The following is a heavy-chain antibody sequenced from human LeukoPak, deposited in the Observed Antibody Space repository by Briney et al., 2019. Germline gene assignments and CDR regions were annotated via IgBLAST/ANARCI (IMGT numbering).Heavy chain of an antibody. CDR2: IYYSGST. J-gene: IGHJ5*02. CDR3: AGPPYYDILTGYRAFDP. CDR1: GGSISSSSYY. V-gene: IGHV4-39*01. D-gene: IGHD3-9*01. Sequence: SETLSLTCTVSGGSISSSSYYWGWIRQPPGKGLEWIGSIYYSGSTYYNPSPKSRVTISVDTSKNQFSLKLSSVTAADTAVYYCAGPPYYDILTGYRAFDPWGQGTLVTVSS.